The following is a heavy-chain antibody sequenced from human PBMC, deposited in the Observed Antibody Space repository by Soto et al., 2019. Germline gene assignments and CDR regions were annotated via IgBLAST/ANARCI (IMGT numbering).Heavy chain of an antibody. D-gene: IGHD4-17*01. V-gene: IGHV4-39*01. CDR3: ARHDYGGGNY. Sequence: QLQLQESGPGLVKPSETLSLTCTVSGGSISRSSYYWGWIRQPPGKGLEWIGSIYYSGSTYYNPSLXSXAXTXXDTSKNQFSLKLTSGTAADTAVYYCARHDYGGGNYWGQGTLVTVSS. CDR1: GGSISRSSYY. J-gene: IGHJ4*02. CDR2: IYYSGST.